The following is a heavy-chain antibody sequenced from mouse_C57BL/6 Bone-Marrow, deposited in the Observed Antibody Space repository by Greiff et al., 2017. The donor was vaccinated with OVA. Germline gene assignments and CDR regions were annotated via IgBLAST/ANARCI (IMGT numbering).Heavy chain of an antibody. V-gene: IGHV1-54*01. D-gene: IGHD1-1*01. CDR1: GYAFTNYL. CDR2: INPGSGGT. J-gene: IGHJ2*01. CDR3: ARWGTTVYYFDY. Sequence: QVQLKESGAELVRPGTSVKVSCKASGYAFTNYLIEWVKQRPGQGLEWIGVINPGSGGTNYNEKFKGKATLTADKSSSTAYMQLSSLTSEDSAVYFCARWGTTVYYFDYWGQGTTLTVS.